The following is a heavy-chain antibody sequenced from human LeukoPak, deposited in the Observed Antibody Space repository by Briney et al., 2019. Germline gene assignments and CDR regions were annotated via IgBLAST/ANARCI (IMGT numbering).Heavy chain of an antibody. D-gene: IGHD6-13*01. CDR1: GFTFSSYG. CDR2: ISYDGSNK. J-gene: IGHJ1*01. CDR3: AKGAPGIAAAGTGYFQH. V-gene: IGHV3-30*18. Sequence: GGSLRLSCAASGFTFSSYGMHWVRQAPGKGLEWVAVISYDGSNKYYADSVEGRFTISRDNSKNTLYLQMNSLRAEDTAVYYCAKGAPGIAAAGTGYFQHWGQGTLVTVSS.